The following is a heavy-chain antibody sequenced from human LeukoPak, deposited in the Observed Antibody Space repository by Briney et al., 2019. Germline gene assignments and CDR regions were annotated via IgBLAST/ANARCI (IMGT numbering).Heavy chain of an antibody. CDR2: IIPIFGTA. CDR1: GGTFSSYA. J-gene: IGHJ4*02. D-gene: IGHD3-3*01. Sequence: GASVKVSCKASGGTFSSYAISWVRQAPGQGLEWMGGIIPIFGTANYAQKFQGRVTITADESTSTAYMELSSLRSEDTAVYYCASPEEYYDFWSGYYTSNQFDYWGQGTLVTVSS. V-gene: IGHV1-69*13. CDR3: ASPEEYYDFWSGYYTSNQFDY.